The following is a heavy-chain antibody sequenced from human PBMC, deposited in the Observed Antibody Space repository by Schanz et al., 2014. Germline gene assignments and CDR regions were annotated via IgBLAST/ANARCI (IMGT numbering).Heavy chain of an antibody. D-gene: IGHD2-8*01. V-gene: IGHV3-23*01. CDR2: ISGSGSTT. CDR3: TKDTIGYQKPIDV. CDR1: GFTFGNYA. J-gene: IGHJ6*02. Sequence: EVQLLESGGALEQPGGSLRLSCAASGFTFGNYAMNWVRQAPGKGLEWVSTISGSGSTTYYADSVKGRFTISRDNSRNTLSLQMNSLRAEDTAVYYCTKDTIGYQKPIDVWGQGTTVTVSS.